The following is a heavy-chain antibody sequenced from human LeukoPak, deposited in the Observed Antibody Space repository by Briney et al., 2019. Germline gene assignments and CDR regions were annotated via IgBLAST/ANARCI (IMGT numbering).Heavy chain of an antibody. V-gene: IGHV1-8*01. J-gene: IGHJ4*02. CDR2: MNPNSGNT. D-gene: IGHD3-9*01. CDR1: GYTFTSYD. Sequence: ASVKVSCKASGYTFTSYDINWVRQATGQGLEWMGWMNPNSGNTGYAQKFQGRVTMTRNTSISTAYMELSSLRSEDTAVYYCARGRRYFDWLSIPQYFDYWGQGTLVTVSS. CDR3: ARGRRYFDWLSIPQYFDY.